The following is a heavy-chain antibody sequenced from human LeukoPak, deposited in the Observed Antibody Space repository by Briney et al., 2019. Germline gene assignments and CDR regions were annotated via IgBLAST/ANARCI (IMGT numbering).Heavy chain of an antibody. CDR2: ISSSSSYI. D-gene: IGHD6-19*01. CDR1: GFTFSSYS. V-gene: IGHV3-21*01. J-gene: IGHJ4*02. Sequence: GGSLRLSCAASGFTFSSYSMNWVRQAPGKGLEWVSSISSSSSYIYYADPVKGRFTISRDNAKNSLYLQMNSLRAEDTAVYYCARAGGAVAGLYYFDYWGQGTLVTVSS. CDR3: ARAGGAVAGLYYFDY.